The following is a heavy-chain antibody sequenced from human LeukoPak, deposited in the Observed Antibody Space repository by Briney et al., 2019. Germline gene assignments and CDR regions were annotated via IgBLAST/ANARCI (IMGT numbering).Heavy chain of an antibody. Sequence: SGPTLVNPTQTLTLTCTFSGFSLSTSGVGVGWIRQPPGKALEWLALIYWDDDKRYSPSLKSRLTITKDTSKNQVVLTMTNMDPVGTATYYCGRHYGSGSYYNPIDYWGQGTLVTVSS. CDR1: GFSLSTSGVG. V-gene: IGHV2-5*02. CDR2: IYWDDDK. D-gene: IGHD3-10*01. CDR3: GRHYGSGSYYNPIDY. J-gene: IGHJ4*02.